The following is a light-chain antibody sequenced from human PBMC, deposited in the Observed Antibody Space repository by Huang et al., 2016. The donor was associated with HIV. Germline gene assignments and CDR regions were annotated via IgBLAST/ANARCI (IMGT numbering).Light chain of an antibody. Sequence: DIVLTQSPATLSMSPGARATLSCRASQTVGTYLTWYQQRTGQPPRLLIFDTSNMASGIPARFSGSGSGTDFTLSISNLQPEDFVTYYCQQRSAWPPTFGGGTKVEV. CDR2: DTS. CDR1: QTVGTY. J-gene: IGKJ4*01. CDR3: QQRSAWPPT. V-gene: IGKV3-11*01.